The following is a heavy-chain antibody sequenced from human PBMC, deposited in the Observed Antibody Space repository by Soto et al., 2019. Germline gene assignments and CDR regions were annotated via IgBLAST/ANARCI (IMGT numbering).Heavy chain of an antibody. D-gene: IGHD6-19*01. Sequence: QVQLVESGGGMVQPGRSLRLSCAASGFTFSSYGMHWVRQAPGKGLEWVAVISYDGSNKYYADSVKGRFTISRDNSKNTLYLQMNSLRAEDTAVYYCAKDGLDGWGYFDYWGQGTLVTVSS. CDR2: ISYDGSNK. CDR1: GFTFSSYG. CDR3: AKDGLDGWGYFDY. V-gene: IGHV3-30*18. J-gene: IGHJ4*02.